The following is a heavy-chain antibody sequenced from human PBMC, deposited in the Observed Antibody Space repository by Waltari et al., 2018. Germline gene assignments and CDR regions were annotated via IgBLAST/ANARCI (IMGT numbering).Heavy chain of an antibody. V-gene: IGHV3-23*01. CDR2: ISCRGVST. CDR1: GFTFSSYA. CDR3: AKGVVVVAAGFDY. Sequence: EVQLLESGGGLVQPGGSLRLSCAASGFTFSSYAMSWVRQAPGEGLEWVSAISCRGVSTYYADSGKGRFTISRDNSKNTLYLQMNSLRAEDTAVYYCAKGVVVVAAGFDYWGQGTLVTVSS. J-gene: IGHJ4*02. D-gene: IGHD2-15*01.